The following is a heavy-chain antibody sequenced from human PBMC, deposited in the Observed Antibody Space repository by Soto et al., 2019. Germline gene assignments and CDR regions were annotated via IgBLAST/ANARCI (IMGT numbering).Heavy chain of an antibody. J-gene: IGHJ4*02. Sequence: SETLSLTCAVSDGSISSGGSSWSWIRQPPGKGLEWIGYIYHSGSTYYNPSLKSRVTISVDTSKNQFSLQLNSVTPEDTAVYYCARVAVAGTAYFDYWGQGTLVTVSS. CDR1: DGSISSGGSS. CDR3: ARVAVAGTAYFDY. D-gene: IGHD6-19*01. V-gene: IGHV4-30-2*01. CDR2: IYHSGST.